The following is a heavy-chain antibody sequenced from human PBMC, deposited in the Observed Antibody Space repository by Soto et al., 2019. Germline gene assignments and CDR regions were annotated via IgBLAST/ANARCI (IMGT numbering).Heavy chain of an antibody. Sequence: SETLSLTCTVSGGSISSYYWSWIRQPAGKGLEWIGRIYTSGSTNYNPSLKSRVTMSVDTSKNQFSLKLSSVTAADTAVYYCAIEELDCSSTSCYFGMDVWGQGTTVTVSS. D-gene: IGHD2-2*01. V-gene: IGHV4-4*07. CDR3: AIEELDCSSTSCYFGMDV. CDR1: GGSISSYY. CDR2: IYTSGST. J-gene: IGHJ6*02.